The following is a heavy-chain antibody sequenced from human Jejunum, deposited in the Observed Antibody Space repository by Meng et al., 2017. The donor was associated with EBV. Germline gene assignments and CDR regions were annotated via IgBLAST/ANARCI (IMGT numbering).Heavy chain of an antibody. CDR1: GHSVTNSA. J-gene: IGHJ4*02. Sequence: HCGSWLRRRGASVTAYCQASGHSVTNSANKWVRDAPGQRVECMWSINYNTGNPTYAQGFTGRFVFSLDTSVSTIYLQISSLKAEDTAVYYCARVRGYSYGRPFNYWGQGTLVTVSS. CDR3: ARVRGYSYGRPFNY. D-gene: IGHD5-18*01. CDR2: INYNTGNP. V-gene: IGHV7-4-1*02.